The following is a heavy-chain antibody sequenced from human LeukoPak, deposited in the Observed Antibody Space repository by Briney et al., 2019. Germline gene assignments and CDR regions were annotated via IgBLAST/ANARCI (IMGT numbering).Heavy chain of an antibody. CDR2: MNPNSGNT. Sequence: ASVKVSCKASGYTFTSYDINWVRQATGQGLEWMGWMNPNSGNTGYAQKFQGRVTMTRNTSISTAYMELSSLRSEDTAVYYCATKGYCSSTSCYMFYYYYMDVWGKGTTVTVSS. D-gene: IGHD2-2*02. J-gene: IGHJ6*03. CDR1: GYTFTSYD. CDR3: ATKGYCSSTSCYMFYYYYMDV. V-gene: IGHV1-8*01.